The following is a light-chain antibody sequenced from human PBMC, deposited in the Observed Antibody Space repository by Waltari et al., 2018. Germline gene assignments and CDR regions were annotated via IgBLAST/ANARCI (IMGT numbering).Light chain of an antibody. J-gene: IGKJ3*01. Sequence: DIQMTQSPSTLSASVGDRVTITCRASQSIGSWLAWYQQKPGKAPKLLIYKASTLLSGVPSRFSGSGSGTEFTLNISSLQPDDFATYYGQQYNSYSVTFGPGTKVDIK. CDR2: KAS. V-gene: IGKV1-5*03. CDR3: QQYNSYSVT. CDR1: QSIGSW.